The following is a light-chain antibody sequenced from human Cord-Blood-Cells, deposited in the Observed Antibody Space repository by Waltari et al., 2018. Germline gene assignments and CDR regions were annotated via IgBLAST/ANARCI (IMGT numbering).Light chain of an antibody. Sequence: QSALTQPASVSGSPGQSITISCTRTSSDVGGYNYVSWVQQHTGKAPKLMIYDVSKRPSGVSNRFSGSKSGNTASLTISGLQAEDEADYYCSSYTSSSTWVFGGGTKLTVL. V-gene: IGLV2-14*01. J-gene: IGLJ3*02. CDR2: DVS. CDR3: SSYTSSSTWV. CDR1: SSDVGGYNY.